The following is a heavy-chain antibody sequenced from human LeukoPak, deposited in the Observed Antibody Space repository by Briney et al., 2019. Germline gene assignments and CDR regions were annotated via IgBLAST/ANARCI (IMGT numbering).Heavy chain of an antibody. J-gene: IGHJ4*02. V-gene: IGHV3-23*01. CDR3: AKDRPGYGSGSYPAFDY. CDR1: GFTFSSYA. Sequence: GGSLRLSCAASGFTFSSYALSWVRQAPGKGLEWVSAISGSGGSTYYADSVKGRFTISRDNSKNTLYLQMNSLRAEDTAVYYCAKDRPGYGSGSYPAFDYRGQGTLVTVSS. D-gene: IGHD3-10*01. CDR2: ISGSGGST.